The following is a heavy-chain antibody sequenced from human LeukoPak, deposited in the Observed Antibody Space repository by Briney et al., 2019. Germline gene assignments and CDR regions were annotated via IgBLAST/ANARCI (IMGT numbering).Heavy chain of an antibody. CDR3: AREGVYSGSYFLEY. Sequence: TGGSLRLSCAASGFTFSSYWMSWVRQAPGRGLEWVANIKQDGSEKYYVDSVKGRFTISRDNAKNSLYLQMNSLRAEDTAVYYCAREGVYSGSYFLEYWGQGTLVTVSS. D-gene: IGHD1-26*01. J-gene: IGHJ4*02. CDR2: IKQDGSEK. V-gene: IGHV3-7*01. CDR1: GFTFSSYW.